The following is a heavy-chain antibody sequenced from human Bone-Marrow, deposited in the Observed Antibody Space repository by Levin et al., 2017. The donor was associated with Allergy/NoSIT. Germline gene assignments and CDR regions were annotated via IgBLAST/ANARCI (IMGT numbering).Heavy chain of an antibody. V-gene: IGHV5-51*01. D-gene: IGHD7-27*01. Sequence: GESLKISCKGSGYSFTNHWIGWVRQMPGKGLEWMGIIFPDDSDDRYGPSFQGQVTISVDKSINTAYLHWSSLTASDTAVYYCARLHVASTGEEGAFDYWGQGTQVTVSS. J-gene: IGHJ4*02. CDR3: ARLHVASTGEEGAFDY. CDR1: GYSFTNHW. CDR2: IFPDDSDD.